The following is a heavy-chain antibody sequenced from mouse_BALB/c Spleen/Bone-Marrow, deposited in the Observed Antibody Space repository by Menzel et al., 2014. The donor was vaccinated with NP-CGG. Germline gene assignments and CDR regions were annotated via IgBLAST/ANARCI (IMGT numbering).Heavy chain of an antibody. Sequence: EVMLVESGGGLVQPGGSLKLSCAASGFDFSRYWMSWVRQAPGKGLEWIGEINPDSSTINYTPSLKDKFIISRDNAKKTLYLQMSKVRSEDTALYYCARLGNYGWFAYWGQGTLVTVSA. CDR2: INPDSSTI. D-gene: IGHD2-1*01. J-gene: IGHJ3*01. CDR3: ARLGNYGWFAY. V-gene: IGHV4-1*02. CDR1: GFDFSRYW.